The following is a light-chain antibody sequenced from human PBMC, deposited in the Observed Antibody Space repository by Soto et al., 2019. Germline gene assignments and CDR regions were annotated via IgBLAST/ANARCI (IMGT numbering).Light chain of an antibody. CDR3: QQTYSTPYT. Sequence: DIHMTQSPSSLSASVGDRVTVSCQASQRITTYVNWYQQKPGEAPKLLITTSGTLQRGVPSRFSGSGSGTDFTLTISSLQPADFATYFCQQTYSTPYTFGQGTKLEIK. CDR1: QRITTY. J-gene: IGKJ2*01. CDR2: TSG. V-gene: IGKV1-39*01.